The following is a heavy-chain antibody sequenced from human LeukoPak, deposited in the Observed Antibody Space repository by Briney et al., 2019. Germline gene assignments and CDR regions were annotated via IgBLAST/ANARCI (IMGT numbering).Heavy chain of an antibody. CDR2: IYNRGS. V-gene: IGHV4-4*07. CDR1: VGSVSRYY. Sequence: SETLSLTCIVSVGSVSRYYWSWIRQPTGKGLEWIGRIYNRGSNYNPSLKSRFTMSMDTSKNQFSLNLSSVTAADAAVYYCARVQGDYSNFHFDYWGQGTLVTVSS. D-gene: IGHD4-11*01. J-gene: IGHJ4*02. CDR3: ARVQGDYSNFHFDY.